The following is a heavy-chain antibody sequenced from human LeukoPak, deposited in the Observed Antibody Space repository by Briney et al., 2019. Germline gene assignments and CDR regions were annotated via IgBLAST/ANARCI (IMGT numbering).Heavy chain of an antibody. CDR1: GFTFSSYW. J-gene: IGHJ3*02. D-gene: IGHD2-2*01. V-gene: IGHV3-74*01. CDR3: ARSDIVVVPAASDAFDI. CDR2: INSDGSST. Sequence: GGSLRLSCAASGFTFSSYWMHWVRQAPGKGLVWVSRINSDGSSTSYADSVKGRFTISRDNAKNTLYLQMNSLRAEDTAVYYCARSDIVVVPAASDAFDIWGQGTMVTVSS.